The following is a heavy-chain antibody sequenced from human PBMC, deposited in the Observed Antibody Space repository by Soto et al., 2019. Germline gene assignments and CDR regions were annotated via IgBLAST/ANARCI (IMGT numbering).Heavy chain of an antibody. Sequence: SETLSLTCAVSSGSLYPYYWSWIRQPPGKGLQWIGEINHAGTTNYSPSLGGRVAISLDKSENQFSLKLRSVTAADTSVYFCGRWAYHHRSSQTGYYFDSRGRGTLVTVSS. V-gene: IGHV4-34*01. CDR1: SGSLYPYY. CDR2: INHAGTT. D-gene: IGHD2-2*01. CDR3: GRWAYHHRSSQTGYYFDS. J-gene: IGHJ4*01.